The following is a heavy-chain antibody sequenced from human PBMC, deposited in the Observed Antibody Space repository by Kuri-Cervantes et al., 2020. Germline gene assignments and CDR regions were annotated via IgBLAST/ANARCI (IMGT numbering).Heavy chain of an antibody. D-gene: IGHD3-3*01. J-gene: IGHJ5*02. CDR3: ARILRFAIAFDP. V-gene: IGHV4-39*01. CDR2: IYYSGST. CDR1: GGSIRSRSYY. Sequence: SETLSPTCIVSGGSIRSRSYYWGWIRQPPGKGLEWIGSIYYSGSTYYNPSLKSRVTISVDTSKNQFSLRLTSVTAADTAVYYCARILRFAIAFDPWGQGTLVTVSS.